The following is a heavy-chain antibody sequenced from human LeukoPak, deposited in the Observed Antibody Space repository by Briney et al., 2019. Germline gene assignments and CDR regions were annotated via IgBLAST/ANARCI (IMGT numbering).Heavy chain of an antibody. Sequence: GGSLRLSCAASGFTFSSYAMHWVRQAPGKGLEWVAVISYDGSNKYYADSVKGRFTISRDNSKNTLSLQMNSLRADDTAVYYCARKVVVAATQWFDPWGQGTLVTVSS. CDR2: ISYDGSNK. D-gene: IGHD2-15*01. CDR1: GFTFSSYA. CDR3: ARKVVVAATQWFDP. V-gene: IGHV3-30*04. J-gene: IGHJ5*02.